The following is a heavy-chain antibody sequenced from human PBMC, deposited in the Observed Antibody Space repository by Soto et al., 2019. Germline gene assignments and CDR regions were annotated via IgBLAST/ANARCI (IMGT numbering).Heavy chain of an antibody. V-gene: IGHV3-23*01. D-gene: IGHD1-26*01. Sequence: PGGSLRLSCAAPGFTFSNYVMTWVRQAPGKGLEWVSSISGSGGSTYYADSVKGRFTISRDNSKNTLYIQMNSLRAEDTAVYYCARGQYISYWELLHSPSPEYWGQGTLVTVSS. CDR2: ISGSGGST. CDR3: ARGQYISYWELLHSPSPEY. J-gene: IGHJ4*02. CDR1: GFTFSNYV.